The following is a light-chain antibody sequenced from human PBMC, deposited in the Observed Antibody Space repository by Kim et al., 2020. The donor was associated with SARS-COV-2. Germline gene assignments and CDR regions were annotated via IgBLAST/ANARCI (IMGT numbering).Light chain of an antibody. CDR2: DVS. Sequence: GKSRAISYTGTSGDVGGYNFVSWYQQHPGKAPKLMIYDVSKRPSGVPDRFSGSKSGNTASLTISGLQAEDEADYYCCSYVGSYSYVFGTGTKVTVL. CDR1: SGDVGGYNF. V-gene: IGLV2-11*01. CDR3: CSYVGSYSYV. J-gene: IGLJ1*01.